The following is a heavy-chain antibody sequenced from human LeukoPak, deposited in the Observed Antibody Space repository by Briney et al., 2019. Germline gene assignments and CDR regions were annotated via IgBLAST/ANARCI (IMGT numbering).Heavy chain of an antibody. CDR1: GFTLSSYA. D-gene: IGHD2-2*01. J-gene: IGHJ5*02. Sequence: GGSLRLSCAASGFTLSSYAMSWVRHAPGKGLEWVSAISGSGGSTYYADSVKGRFTISRENAKNSLYLQMNSLRAEDTAVYYCARDTEYCSSTSCKTAPWGQGTLVTVS. V-gene: IGHV3-23*01. CDR3: ARDTEYCSSTSCKTAP. CDR2: ISGSGGST.